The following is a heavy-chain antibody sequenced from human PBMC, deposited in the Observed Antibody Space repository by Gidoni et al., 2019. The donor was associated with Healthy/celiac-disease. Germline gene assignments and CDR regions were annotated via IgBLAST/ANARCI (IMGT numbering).Heavy chain of an antibody. D-gene: IGHD4-17*01. CDR2: IYHSGST. CDR1: CCPISSSNW. V-gene: IGHV4-4*02. CDR3: ATGKDYGDYFFDL. J-gene: IGHJ2*01. Sequence: QFQLHESVPALVKPSGTLSLTCAVSCCPISSSNWLSWVRPPPGKGLEWIGEIYHSGSTNYNPSLKSRVTIAVDKSKNQFSMKLSSVTAADTAVYYCATGKDYGDYFFDLWGRGTLVTVSS.